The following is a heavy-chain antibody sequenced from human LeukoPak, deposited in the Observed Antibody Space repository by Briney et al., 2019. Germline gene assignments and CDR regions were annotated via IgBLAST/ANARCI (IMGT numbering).Heavy chain of an antibody. Sequence: PGRSLRLSCAASGFTFNTYAMHWVRQAPGKGLEWVAIVSYDGSKKDYADSVKGRFSISRDNSKNTLYLQMNSLRAEDTAIYYCAKDNIDQGSGSYLDHWGQGALITVSS. J-gene: IGHJ4*02. CDR2: VSYDGSKK. CDR1: GFTFNTYA. D-gene: IGHD3-10*01. V-gene: IGHV3-30*18. CDR3: AKDNIDQGSGSYLDH.